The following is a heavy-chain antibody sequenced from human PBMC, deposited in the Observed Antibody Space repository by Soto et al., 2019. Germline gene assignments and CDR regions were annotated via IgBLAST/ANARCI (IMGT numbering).Heavy chain of an antibody. J-gene: IGHJ4*02. CDR1: QFTFTKYW. V-gene: IGHV3-7*04. CDR3: AMESSDDTPRSPYAY. Sequence: GGSLRLSCTASQFTFTKYWMNWIRQAPGQGLEWVANINQDGSDKNYVDSVKGRFTISRDNAKNSLFLQMNSLRAEDTAVYYCAMESSDDTPRSPYAYWGQGTLVTVSS. CDR2: INQDGSDK. D-gene: IGHD2-8*01.